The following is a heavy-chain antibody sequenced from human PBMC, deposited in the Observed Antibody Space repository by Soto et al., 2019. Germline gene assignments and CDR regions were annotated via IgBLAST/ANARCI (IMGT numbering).Heavy chain of an antibody. J-gene: IGHJ6*02. CDR2: VSGSGGTT. Sequence: PVGSLRLSCAASGFTFSSYAMSWVRQAPGKGLEWVSAVSGSGGTTYYADSAKGRFTVSRDNPKTTVYLQMNSLRAEDTAVYYCAKSVAAAGYYYYYGMDVWGRGTTVTV. V-gene: IGHV3-23*01. CDR3: AKSVAAAGYYYYYGMDV. D-gene: IGHD6-13*01. CDR1: GFTFSSYA.